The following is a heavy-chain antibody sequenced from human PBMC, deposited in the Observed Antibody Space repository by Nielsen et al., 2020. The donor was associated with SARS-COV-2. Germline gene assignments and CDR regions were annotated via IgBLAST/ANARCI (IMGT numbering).Heavy chain of an antibody. Sequence: GESLKISCAASGFTFSSYWMHWVRQAPGKGLVWVSRINSDGSSTSYADSVKGRFTISRDNAKNTLYLQMNSQRAEDTAVYYCARGRSGIAAAGTGNWFDPWGQGTLVTVSS. CDR2: INSDGSST. V-gene: IGHV3-74*01. CDR1: GFTFSSYW. J-gene: IGHJ5*02. CDR3: ARGRSGIAAAGTGNWFDP. D-gene: IGHD6-13*01.